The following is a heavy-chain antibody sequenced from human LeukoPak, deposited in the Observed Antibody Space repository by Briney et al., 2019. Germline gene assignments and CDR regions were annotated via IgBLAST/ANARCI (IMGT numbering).Heavy chain of an antibody. D-gene: IGHD5-18*01. Sequence: SVKVSCKASGGTFSSYATSWVRQAPGQGLEWMGGIIPIFGTANYAQKFQGRVTITADESTSTAYMELSSLRSEDTAVYYCASTDRDTAMPIDYWGQGTLVTVSS. CDR1: GGTFSSYA. V-gene: IGHV1-69*13. CDR3: ASTDRDTAMPIDY. J-gene: IGHJ4*02. CDR2: IIPIFGTA.